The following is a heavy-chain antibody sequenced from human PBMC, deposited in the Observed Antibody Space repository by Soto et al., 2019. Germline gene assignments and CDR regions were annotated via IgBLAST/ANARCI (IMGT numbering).Heavy chain of an antibody. J-gene: IGHJ4*02. V-gene: IGHV3-64*02. CDR1: GFTFSSYN. CDR2: ISRNGDRT. Sequence: EVQLVESGEGLVQPGGSLRLSCTASGFTFSSYNIHWIRQAPGKGLEFVSAISRNGDRTHYADSVKGRFTITRDNSKNAVWLQMGSLRADDMAVYYCARARCSSGQCYYFDYWGRGALVSVSS. D-gene: IGHD2-15*01. CDR3: ARARCSSGQCYYFDY.